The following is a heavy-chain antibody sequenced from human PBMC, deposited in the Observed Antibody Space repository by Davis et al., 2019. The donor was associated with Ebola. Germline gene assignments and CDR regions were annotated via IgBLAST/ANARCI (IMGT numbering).Heavy chain of an antibody. CDR3: AKGGSGWPSDYSYGLGV. J-gene: IGHJ6*04. CDR1: GFSFSDCS. CDR2: ISGSGGGT. Sequence: GGSLRLSCAASGFSFSDCSMNWVRQAPGKGLEWVSAISGSGGGTYYADSVKGRFTISRDNSKNTLYLQMNSLRVDETAVYYCAKGGSGWPSDYSYGLGVWGKGTTVTVSS. D-gene: IGHD6-19*01. V-gene: IGHV3-23*01.